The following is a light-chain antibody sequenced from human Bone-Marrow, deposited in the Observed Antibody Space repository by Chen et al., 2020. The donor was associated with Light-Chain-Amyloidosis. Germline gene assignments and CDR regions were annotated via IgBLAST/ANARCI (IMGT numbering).Light chain of an antibody. J-gene: IGKJ4*01. CDR1: HDVGSD. CDR2: RY. Sequence: EIVMTQSPAILSVSPGERATLSCRDSHDVGSDLGWYQQKPGQPPRLLMYRYTRATDVPARFSGSGSGTDFTLTISSLQSEDFAVYYCQQWGDWPLTFGGGTKVEIK. V-gene: IGKV3-15*01. CDR3: QQWGDWPLT.